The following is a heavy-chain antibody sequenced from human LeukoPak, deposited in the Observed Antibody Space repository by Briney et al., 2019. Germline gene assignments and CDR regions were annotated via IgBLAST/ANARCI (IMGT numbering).Heavy chain of an antibody. D-gene: IGHD3-22*01. Sequence: ASVKVSCKASGYTFTSYYMHWVRQAPGQGLEWMGIINPSGGSTSYAQKFQGRVTMTRDTSTSTVYMELSSLRSEDTAVYYCARDRGTYYYDSSGYYYFDYWGQGTLVTVSS. J-gene: IGHJ4*02. CDR3: ARDRGTYYYDSSGYYYFDY. CDR2: INPSGGST. V-gene: IGHV1-46*01. CDR1: GYTFTSYY.